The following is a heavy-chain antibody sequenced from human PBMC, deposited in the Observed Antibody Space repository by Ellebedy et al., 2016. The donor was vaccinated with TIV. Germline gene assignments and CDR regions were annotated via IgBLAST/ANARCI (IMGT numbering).Heavy chain of an antibody. Sequence: ASVKVSXKASGYTFTNFGISWVRQAPGQGLEWMGWISAYNGNTNYAQKLQGRVTMTTDTSTSTAYMELRSLRSDDTAVYYCATLVPAAMGDWFDPWGQGTLVTVSS. CDR1: GYTFTNFG. D-gene: IGHD2-2*01. CDR2: ISAYNGNT. J-gene: IGHJ5*02. CDR3: ATLVPAAMGDWFDP. V-gene: IGHV1-18*01.